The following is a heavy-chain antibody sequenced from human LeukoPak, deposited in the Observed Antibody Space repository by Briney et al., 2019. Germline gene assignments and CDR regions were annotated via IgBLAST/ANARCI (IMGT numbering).Heavy chain of an antibody. CDR3: AKHRGITAAGPDAFDI. V-gene: IGHV3-23*01. CDR1: GFTFSRDN. J-gene: IGHJ3*02. CDR2: ISGGGGST. D-gene: IGHD6-13*01. Sequence: PGGSLRLSCAASGFTFSRDNMNWVRQAPGKGLEWVSAISGGGGSTYYADSVKGRFTISRDNSKNTLYMQMNSLRAEDTAVYYCAKHRGITAAGPDAFDIWGQGTMVTVSS.